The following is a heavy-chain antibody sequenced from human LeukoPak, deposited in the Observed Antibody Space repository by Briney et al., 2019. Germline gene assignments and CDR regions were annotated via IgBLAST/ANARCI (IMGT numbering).Heavy chain of an antibody. CDR1: GYTFTSYG. J-gene: IGHJ6*03. V-gene: IGHV1-18*01. CDR3: ARAPTTSPGYYYYYMDV. Sequence: ASVKVSCKASGYTFTSYGISWVRQAPGQGLEWMGWISAYNGNTNYAQKLQGRVTMTTDTSTSTAYMELRSLRSEDTAVYYCARAPTTSPGYYYYYMDVWGKGTTVTVSS. D-gene: IGHD4-17*01. CDR2: ISAYNGNT.